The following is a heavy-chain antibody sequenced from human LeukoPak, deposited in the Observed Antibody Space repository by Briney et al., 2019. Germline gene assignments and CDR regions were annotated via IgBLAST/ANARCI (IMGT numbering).Heavy chain of an antibody. CDR1: GYTFTSYG. CDR2: ISAYNGNT. D-gene: IGHD3-22*01. V-gene: IGHV1-18*01. J-gene: IGHJ4*02. Sequence: GASVKVSCKASGYTFTSYGISWVRQAPGQGLEWMGWISAYNGNTNYAQKLQGRVTMTTDTSTSTAYMELRGLRSDDTAVYYFARDPGTYYYDSHKYYLDYWGQGTLVTVSS. CDR3: ARDPGTYYYDSHKYYLDY.